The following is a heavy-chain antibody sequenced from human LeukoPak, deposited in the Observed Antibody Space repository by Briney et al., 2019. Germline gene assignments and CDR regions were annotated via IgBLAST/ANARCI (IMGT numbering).Heavy chain of an antibody. V-gene: IGHV3-66*01. CDR1: GFTVSSNY. CDR2: IYSGGST. D-gene: IGHD5-18*01. J-gene: IGHJ3*02. Sequence: PGGSLRLSCAASGFTVSSNYMSWVRQAPGKGLEWASVIYSGGSTYYADSVKGRFTISRDNSKNTLYLQMNSLRAEDTAVYYCARDRVDTDPKPHAFDIWGQGTMVTVSS. CDR3: ARDRVDTDPKPHAFDI.